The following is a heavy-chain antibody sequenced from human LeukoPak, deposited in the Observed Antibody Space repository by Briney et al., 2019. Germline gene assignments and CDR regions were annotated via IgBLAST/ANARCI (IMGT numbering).Heavy chain of an antibody. D-gene: IGHD6-19*01. CDR3: ARDVYEQWLPGAFDY. CDR1: GGSISSYH. CDR2: IYTPGST. Sequence: SETLSLTCTVSGGSISSYHWSRIRQPAGKGLEWIGHIYTPGSTKYNPSLKSRVTMSVDTSKNQFSLKLSSVTAADTAVYYCARDVYEQWLPGAFDYWGQGTLVTVSS. J-gene: IGHJ4*02. V-gene: IGHV4-4*07.